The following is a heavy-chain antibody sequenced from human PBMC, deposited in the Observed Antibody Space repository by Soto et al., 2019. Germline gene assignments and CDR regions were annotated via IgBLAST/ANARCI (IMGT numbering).Heavy chain of an antibody. CDR1: GYTPTNYD. CDR2: ISAYNGNT. Sequence: QVPLVQSGPELKKPGASVKVSCKTSGYTPTNYDIGWVRQAPGQGLEYMGWISAYNGNTNYARKLQDRVTLTTDTSTRTAYMELKILQSDDTAIYYCARGLYRRVNYYAFDNWGQGTLVTVSS. CDR3: ARGLYRRVNYYAFDN. V-gene: IGHV1-18*01. J-gene: IGHJ4*02. D-gene: IGHD3-16*01.